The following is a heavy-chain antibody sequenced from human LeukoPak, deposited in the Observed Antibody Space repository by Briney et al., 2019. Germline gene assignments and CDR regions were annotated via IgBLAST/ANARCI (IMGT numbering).Heavy chain of an antibody. CDR2: IYHSGSA. Sequence: GSLRLSCAASGFTFSSYAMSWVRQPPGKGLEWIGEIYHSGSANYNPSLKSRVTISVDKSKNHFSLKLSSVTAADTAVYYCARAGDYGDFGGYFAYWGQGTLVTVSS. CDR1: GFTFSSYAM. V-gene: IGHV4-4*02. J-gene: IGHJ4*02. D-gene: IGHD4-17*01. CDR3: ARAGDYGDFGGYFAY.